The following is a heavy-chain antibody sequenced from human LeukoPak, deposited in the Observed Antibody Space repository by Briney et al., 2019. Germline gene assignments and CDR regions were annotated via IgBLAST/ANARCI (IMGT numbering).Heavy chain of an antibody. CDR1: GYSFTSCW. Sequence: GESLKISCKGSGYSFTSCWISWVRQMPGKGLEWMGRIDPSDSYTNYNPSFQGHVTISADKSISTAYLQWSSLKASDTAMYYCATGGAVPAASELDYWGQGTLVTVSS. V-gene: IGHV5-10-1*01. CDR3: ATGGAVPAASELDY. J-gene: IGHJ4*02. CDR2: IDPSDSYT. D-gene: IGHD2-2*01.